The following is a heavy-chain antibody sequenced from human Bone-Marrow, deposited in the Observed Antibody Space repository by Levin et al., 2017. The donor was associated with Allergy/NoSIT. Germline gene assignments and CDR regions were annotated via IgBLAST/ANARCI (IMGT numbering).Heavy chain of an antibody. CDR1: GFTFSGYW. J-gene: IGHJ4*02. V-gene: IGHV3-74*01. Sequence: GESLKISCAASGFTFSGYWMHWVRQAPGRGLVCVSRISSDGSITTYADSAKGRFTISRDNAKNTLYLQMNSLRAEDTAVYYCARVTSYGSGSYYSNSPFDYWGQGTLVTVSS. CDR3: ARVTSYGSGSYYSNSPFDY. CDR2: ISSDGSIT. D-gene: IGHD3-10*01.